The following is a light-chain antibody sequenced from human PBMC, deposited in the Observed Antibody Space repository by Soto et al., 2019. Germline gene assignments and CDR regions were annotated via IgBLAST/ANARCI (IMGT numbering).Light chain of an antibody. CDR3: ETWDDNIRV. V-gene: IGLV4-60*03. J-gene: IGLJ3*02. CDR2: VGGSGKD. CDR1: SGHGDYI. Sequence: QSVLTQSSSASASLGSSVKLTCTLSSGHGDYIVAWHQQQPGKAPRFLLRVGGSGKDSKGSGVPDRFSGSSSGAVRYLSISNLQSEDEADYYCETWDDNIRVFGGGTKLTVL.